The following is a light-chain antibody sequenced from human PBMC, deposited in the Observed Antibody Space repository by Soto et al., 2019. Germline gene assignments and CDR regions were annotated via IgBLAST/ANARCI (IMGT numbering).Light chain of an antibody. J-gene: IGKJ2*01. Sequence: DIQMTQSPSSLSASVGDRVTITCQASQDISNYLNWYQQKPGKAPKLLIYDASNLETGVPSRFSGSGSGTDFTFPISSLQPEDIATYYCQQYDNLPPYTFGQGTKVDIK. V-gene: IGKV1-33*01. CDR1: QDISNY. CDR2: DAS. CDR3: QQYDNLPPYT.